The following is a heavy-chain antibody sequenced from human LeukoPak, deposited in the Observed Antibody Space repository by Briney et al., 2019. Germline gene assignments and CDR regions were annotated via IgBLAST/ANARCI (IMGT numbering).Heavy chain of an antibody. D-gene: IGHD4-11*01. CDR3: TTELDYNNYYYYYMDV. J-gene: IGHJ6*03. CDR1: GITFSNAW. V-gene: IGHV3-15*01. CDR2: IKSKTDGGTT. Sequence: GGSLRLSCAASGITFSNAWMSWVRQAPGKGLEWVGRIKSKTDGGTTDYAAPVKGRFTISRDDSKNTLFLQMNSLKTEDTAVYYCTTELDYNNYYYYYMDVWGKGTTVTVSS.